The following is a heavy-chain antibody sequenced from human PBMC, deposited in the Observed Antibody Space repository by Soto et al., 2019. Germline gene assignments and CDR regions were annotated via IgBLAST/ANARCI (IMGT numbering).Heavy chain of an antibody. J-gene: IGHJ5*02. CDR2: IDHGGST. CDR3: ARGPSATVRGVFTA. CDR1: GGAFSGYS. D-gene: IGHD3-10*01. V-gene: IGHV4-34*01. Sequence: QVPLQQWGAGLLKPSETLSLTCAVYGGAFSGYSWTWIRQPPGKGPEWIGEIDHGGSTTYNPSLKSRVTISVDTSKNQFSLKLSSVTAADTAVYCCARGPSATVRGVFTAWGQGTLVTVSS.